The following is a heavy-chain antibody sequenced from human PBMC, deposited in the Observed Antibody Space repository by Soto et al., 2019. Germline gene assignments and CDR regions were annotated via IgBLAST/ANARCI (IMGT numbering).Heavy chain of an antibody. D-gene: IGHD5-12*01. CDR2: IIPILGIA. V-gene: IGHV1-69*02. J-gene: IGHJ4*02. CDR1: GGTFSSYT. Sequence: ASVKVSCKASGGTFSSYTISWVRQAPGQGLEWMGRIIPILGIANYAQKFQGRVTITADKSTSTAYMELSSLRSEDTAVYYCARARRYRGYDNYGQSFDYWGQGTLVTVSS. CDR3: ARARRYRGYDNYGQSFDY.